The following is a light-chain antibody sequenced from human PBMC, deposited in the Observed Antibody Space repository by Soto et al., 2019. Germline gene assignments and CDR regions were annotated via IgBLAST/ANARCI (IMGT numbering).Light chain of an antibody. CDR2: EAS. J-gene: IGKJ1*01. V-gene: IGKV1-5*03. CDR1: QSISSW. Sequence: DIQMTQSPSTLSASVGDRVTITCRASQSISSWLAWYQQKPGKAPKLLIYEASNLESGVPSRFSGSGSGTEFTVTISSLQPDDFATYYCQQSNNYPWTFGQGTKVDIK. CDR3: QQSNNYPWT.